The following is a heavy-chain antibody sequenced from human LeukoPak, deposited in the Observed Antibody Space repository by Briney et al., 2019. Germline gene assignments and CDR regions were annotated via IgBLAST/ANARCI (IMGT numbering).Heavy chain of an antibody. CDR1: GGAFSGYY. D-gene: IGHD6-19*01. V-gene: IGHV4-34*01. J-gene: IGHJ6*03. Sequence: SETLSLTCAVYGGAFSGYYWSWIRQPPGKGLEWIGEINHSGSTNYNPSLKSRVTISVDTSKNQFSLRLSSVTAADTAVYYCAKGTGIAVLTSMDVWGKGTTVTVSS. CDR2: INHSGST. CDR3: AKGTGIAVLTSMDV.